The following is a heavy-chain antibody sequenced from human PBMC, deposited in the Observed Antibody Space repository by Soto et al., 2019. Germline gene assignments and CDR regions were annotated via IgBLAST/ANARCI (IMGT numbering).Heavy chain of an antibody. J-gene: IGHJ5*02. CDR3: ARDHYDFWSGFPPTIWFHP. CDR2: IYYSGST. D-gene: IGHD3-3*01. CDR1: GGSFRSSY. Sequence: SETLSLTCTVSGGSFRSSYWSWIRQPPGKGLEWIGYIYYSGSTSYNPSLKSRVTISVDTSKNQFSLKLSSVTAADTAVYFCARDHYDFWSGFPPTIWFHPWGQGTLVTAPQ. V-gene: IGHV4-59*01.